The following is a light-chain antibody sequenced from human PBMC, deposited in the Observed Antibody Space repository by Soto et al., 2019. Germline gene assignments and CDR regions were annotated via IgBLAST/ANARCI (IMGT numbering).Light chain of an antibody. CDR1: QGISNH. J-gene: IGKJ2*01. Sequence: IPMTQSPSSLSASVGDRVTITCRASQGISNHLAWYQQKPGKVPKLLIYAASTLQSGVPSRFTGSGSGTDFTLTISSLQPEDVATYYCQKYNSAPDTFGQGTKLEIK. CDR2: AAS. CDR3: QKYNSAPDT. V-gene: IGKV1-27*01.